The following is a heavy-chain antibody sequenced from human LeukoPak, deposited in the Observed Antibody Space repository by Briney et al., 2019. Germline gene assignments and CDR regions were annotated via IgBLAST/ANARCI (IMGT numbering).Heavy chain of an antibody. CDR2: INPNSGDT. CDR3: VRDLYQFDSSGYYDYYGMDV. D-gene: IGHD3-22*01. CDR1: GYTFTDFY. V-gene: IGHV1-2*06. J-gene: IGHJ6*02. Sequence: ASVKVSCQASGYTFTDFYVHWVRQAPGQGLEWMGRINPNSGDTNYAQKFQGRVTMTRDTSITTAYMELSRLRSDDTAVYYCVRDLYQFDSSGYYDYYGMDVWGQGTTVTVSS.